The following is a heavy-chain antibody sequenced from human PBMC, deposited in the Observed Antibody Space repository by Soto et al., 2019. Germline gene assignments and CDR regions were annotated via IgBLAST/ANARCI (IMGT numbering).Heavy chain of an antibody. CDR2: IIPIFGTA. CDR3: ARQDDSSGYYRAPLDY. CDR1: GGTFSSYA. D-gene: IGHD3-22*01. Sequence: SVKVSCKASGGTFSSYAISWVRQAPGQGLEWMGGIIPIFGTANYAQKFQGRVTITADESTSTAYMELSSLRSEDTAVYYCARQDDSSGYYRAPLDYWGQGTLVTVSS. J-gene: IGHJ4*02. V-gene: IGHV1-69*13.